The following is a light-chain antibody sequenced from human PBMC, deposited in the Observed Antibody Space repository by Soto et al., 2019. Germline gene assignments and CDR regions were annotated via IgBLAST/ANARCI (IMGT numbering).Light chain of an antibody. CDR2: GAS. V-gene: IGKV3-20*01. CDR1: QSISSSH. Sequence: EFVLTQSPGTLSLSPGERATLSCRASQSISSSHLAWYQQKPGQAPRLLIYGASSRATGIPDRFSGSGYGTDFTLTIGRLEPEDFAVYYCQQYGSSGTFGQGTKVDI. CDR3: QQYGSSGT. J-gene: IGKJ1*01.